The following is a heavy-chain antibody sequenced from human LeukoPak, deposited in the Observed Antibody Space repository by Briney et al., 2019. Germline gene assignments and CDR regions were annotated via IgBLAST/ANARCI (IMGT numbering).Heavy chain of an antibody. V-gene: IGHV4-39*01. CDR1: GGSISSSSYY. Sequence: PSETLSLTCTVSGGSISSSSYYWGWIRQPPGKGLEWIGNIYYNGGTYYNPSLKSRVTISVDTSKNQFSLKLSSVTAADTAVYLCARLVSWYYDSSTGVDAFDIWGLGTMVTVSP. CDR3: ARLVSWYYDSSTGVDAFDI. D-gene: IGHD3-22*01. CDR2: IYYNGGT. J-gene: IGHJ3*02.